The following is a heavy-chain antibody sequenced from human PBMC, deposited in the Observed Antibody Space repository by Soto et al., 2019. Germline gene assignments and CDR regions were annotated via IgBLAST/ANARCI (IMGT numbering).Heavy chain of an antibody. V-gene: IGHV4-34*01. CDR1: GGSFSGYY. Sequence: SETLSLTCAVYGGSFSGYYWSWLRQPPGKGLEWIGEINHSGSPNYNPSLKSRVTISVDTSKNQFSLKMTSVAAADTAVYYCATANWSHHYFDPWGQGTLVTVS. J-gene: IGHJ5*02. CDR2: INHSGSP. D-gene: IGHD1-1*01. CDR3: ATANWSHHYFDP.